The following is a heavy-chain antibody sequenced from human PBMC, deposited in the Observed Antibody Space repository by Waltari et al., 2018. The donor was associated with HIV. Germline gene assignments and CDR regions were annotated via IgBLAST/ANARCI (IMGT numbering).Heavy chain of an antibody. CDR1: GYTFTGYY. V-gene: IGHV1-2*04. D-gene: IGHD5-12*01. Sequence: QVQLVQSGTEVKKPGSAVKVSCKASGYTFTGYYLRGVRQAPGQGLEWMGWINPNSDGTNSAQKFQRWITMTGNTSISTSYMELSRRKADDTAVYYCVSGYSGYRYWGHGTLVTVSS. CDR2: INPNSDGT. CDR3: VSGYSGYRY. J-gene: IGHJ4*01.